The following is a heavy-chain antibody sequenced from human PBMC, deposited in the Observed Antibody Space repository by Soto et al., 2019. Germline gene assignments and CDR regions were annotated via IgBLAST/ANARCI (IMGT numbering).Heavy chain of an antibody. CDR3: AKDGRRGDFWYGGLDSWFDP. CDR1: GFTFSSYG. Sequence: QVQLVESGGGVVQPGRSLRLSCAASGFTFSSYGMHWVRQAPGKGLEWVAVISYDGSNKYYADSVKGRFTISRDNSKNTLYLQMNSLRAEDTAVYYCAKDGRRGDFWYGGLDSWFDPWGQGTLVTVSS. CDR2: ISYDGSNK. V-gene: IGHV3-30*18. J-gene: IGHJ5*02. D-gene: IGHD3-10*01.